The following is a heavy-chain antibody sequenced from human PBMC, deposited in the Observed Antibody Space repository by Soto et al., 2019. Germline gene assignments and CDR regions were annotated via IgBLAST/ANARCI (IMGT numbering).Heavy chain of an antibody. CDR2: INHSGST. V-gene: IGHV4-34*01. CDR3: ARGSKLRFLEWSYDY. CDR1: GGSFSGYY. Sequence: PSDTLSLTCAVYGGSFSGYYWSWIRQPPGKGLEWIGEINHSGSTNYNPSLKSRVTISVDTSKNQFSLKLSSVTAADTAVYYCARGSKLRFLEWSYDYWGQGTLVTVSS. J-gene: IGHJ4*02. D-gene: IGHD3-3*01.